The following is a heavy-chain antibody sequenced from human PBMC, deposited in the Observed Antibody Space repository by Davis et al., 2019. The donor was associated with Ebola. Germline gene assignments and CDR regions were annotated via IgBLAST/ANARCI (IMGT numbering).Heavy chain of an antibody. Sequence: ASVKVSCKTSGYTFTNHDINWVRQAPGQGLEWMGWMDPNSGSTGYAQKFQGRVTMSRNTSTSTASMELISLTSEDTAVYYCARGRCTTTTCSPPLYNWFDPWGQGTLVTVSS. J-gene: IGHJ5*02. CDR3: ARGRCTTTTCSPPLYNWFDP. V-gene: IGHV1-8*02. CDR2: MDPNSGST. D-gene: IGHD2-2*01. CDR1: GYTFTNHD.